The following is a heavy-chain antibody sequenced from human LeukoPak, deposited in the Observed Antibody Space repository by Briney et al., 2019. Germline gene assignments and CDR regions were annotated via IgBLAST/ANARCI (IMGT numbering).Heavy chain of an antibody. CDR3: ARLRYDSSGYYLDY. J-gene: IGHJ4*02. Sequence: GESLKISCKGSGYSFTSYWIGWVRQMPGKGLEWMGIIYPGDSDTRYGPSFQGQVTISADKSISTAYMELSRLRSDDTAVYYCARLRYDSSGYYLDYWGQGTLVTVSS. D-gene: IGHD3-22*01. CDR2: IYPGDSDT. CDR1: GYSFTSYW. V-gene: IGHV5-51*01.